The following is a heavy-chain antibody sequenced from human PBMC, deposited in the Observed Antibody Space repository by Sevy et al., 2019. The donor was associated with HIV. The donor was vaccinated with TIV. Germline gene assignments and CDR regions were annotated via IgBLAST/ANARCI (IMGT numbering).Heavy chain of an antibody. J-gene: IGHJ3*02. Sequence: ASVKVSCKASGGTFSSYAISWVRQAPGQGLEWMGGIIPIFGTANYAQKFQGRVTITADESTSTAYMELSSLRSEDTAVYYSARDKLGMATIRDAFDIWGQGTMVTVSS. CDR1: GGTFSSYA. V-gene: IGHV1-69*13. CDR2: IIPIFGTA. CDR3: ARDKLGMATIRDAFDI. D-gene: IGHD5-12*01.